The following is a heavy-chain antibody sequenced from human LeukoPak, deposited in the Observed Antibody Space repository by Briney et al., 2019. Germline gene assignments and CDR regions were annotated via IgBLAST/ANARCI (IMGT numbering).Heavy chain of an antibody. D-gene: IGHD6-19*01. CDR2: ISGSGDST. CDR3: AKDTIASWQWVIHNHFDH. Sequence: PGGSLRLSCAASGFTFSSYAMSWVRQAPGKGLEWVSLISGSGDSTYYADSVKGRFTISRDNSMNTLFLQMNSLRGEDTAVYYCAKDTIASWQWVIHNHFDHWGQGNLVTVSS. CDR1: GFTFSSYA. V-gene: IGHV3-23*01. J-gene: IGHJ4*02.